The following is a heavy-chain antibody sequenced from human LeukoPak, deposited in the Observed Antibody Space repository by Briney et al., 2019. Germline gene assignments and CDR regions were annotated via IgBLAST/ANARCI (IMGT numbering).Heavy chain of an antibody. J-gene: IGHJ6*03. V-gene: IGHV1-2*02. Sequence: ASVKVSCKASGYTFTGYYMHWVRQAPGQGLEWMGWINPNSGGTNYAQKFQGRVTMTRDTSISTAYMELSRLRSEDTAVYYCASPEYSSSHWPYYYYMDVWGKGTTVTVSS. CDR2: INPNSGGT. CDR1: GYTFTGYY. CDR3: ASPEYSSSHWPYYYYMDV. D-gene: IGHD6-6*01.